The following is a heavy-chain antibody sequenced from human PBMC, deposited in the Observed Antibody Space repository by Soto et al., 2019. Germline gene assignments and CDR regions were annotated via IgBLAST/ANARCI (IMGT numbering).Heavy chain of an antibody. J-gene: IGHJ5*02. Sequence: QLQLQESGPGLVKPSETLSLTCSVSGGSISTTSYYWAWIRQPPGKGLEWVGSIYYNGFTYYNPALKSRLPISVDTSTPQFSLRLSSVTAADTALYYCARQDDFWSGYNSFDPWGQGTLVTVSS. V-gene: IGHV4-39*01. D-gene: IGHD3-3*01. CDR1: GGSISTTSYY. CDR2: IYYNGFT. CDR3: ARQDDFWSGYNSFDP.